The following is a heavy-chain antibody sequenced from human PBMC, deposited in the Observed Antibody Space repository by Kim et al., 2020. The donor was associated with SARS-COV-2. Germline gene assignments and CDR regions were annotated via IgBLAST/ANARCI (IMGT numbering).Heavy chain of an antibody. V-gene: IGHV4-34*01. Sequence: SETLSLTCAVYGGSFSGYYWSWIRQPPGKGLEWIGEINHSGSTNYNPSLKSRVTISVDTSKNQFSLKLSSVTAADTAVYYCARRSLGIAAAGTSGGEFDYWGQGTLVTVSS. D-gene: IGHD6-13*01. CDR1: GGSFSGYY. CDR3: ARRSLGIAAAGTSGGEFDY. J-gene: IGHJ4*02. CDR2: INHSGST.